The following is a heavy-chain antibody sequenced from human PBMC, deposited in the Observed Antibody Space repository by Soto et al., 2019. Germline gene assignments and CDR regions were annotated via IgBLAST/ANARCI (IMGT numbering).Heavy chain of an antibody. D-gene: IGHD3-3*01. V-gene: IGHV3-23*01. CDR3: AKGTHINYDFWSGYYEEGSFDY. J-gene: IGHJ4*02. CDR1: GFTFSSYA. Sequence: GGSLRLSCAASGFTFSSYAMSWVRQAPGKGLEWVSAISGSGGSTYYADSVKGRFTISRDNSKNTLYLQMNSLRAEDTAVYYCAKGTHINYDFWSGYYEEGSFDYWGQGTLVTVSS. CDR2: ISGSGGST.